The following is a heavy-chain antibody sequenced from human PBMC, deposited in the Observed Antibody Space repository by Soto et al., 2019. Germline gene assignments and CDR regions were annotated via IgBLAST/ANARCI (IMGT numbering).Heavy chain of an antibody. CDR1: GGTFSSYA. CDR3: ARFRYDILTGYPAGYFDC. V-gene: IGHV1-69*12. D-gene: IGHD3-9*01. Sequence: QVQLVQSGAEVKKPGSSVKVSCKASGGTFSSYAISWVRQAPGQGLEWMGGIIPIFGTANYAQKFQGRVTITADESTSKVYMELSSLRSEDRAVYYCARFRYDILTGYPAGYFDCWGQGTLVTVSS. J-gene: IGHJ4*02. CDR2: IIPIFGTA.